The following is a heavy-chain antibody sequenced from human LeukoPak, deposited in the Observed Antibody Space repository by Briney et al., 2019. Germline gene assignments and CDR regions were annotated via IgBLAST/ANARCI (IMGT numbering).Heavy chain of an antibody. CDR1: GGSISSYY. CDR2: IYYSGST. V-gene: IGHV4-59*01. CDR3: ASSIAVAGKIDY. J-gene: IGHJ4*02. Sequence: SETLSLTCTVSGGSISSYYWSWIRQPPGKGLEWIGYIYYSGSTNYNPSLKSRVTISVDTSKNQFSLKLSSVTAADTAVYYCASSIAVAGKIDYWSQGTLVTVSS. D-gene: IGHD6-19*01.